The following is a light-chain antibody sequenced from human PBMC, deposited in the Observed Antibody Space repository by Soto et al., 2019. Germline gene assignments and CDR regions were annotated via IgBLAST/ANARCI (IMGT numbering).Light chain of an antibody. CDR1: SSNIGAGYD. J-gene: IGLJ3*02. V-gene: IGLV1-40*01. Sequence: QSVLTQSPSVSGAPGQRVTISCTGSSSNIGAGYDVHWYQQLPGTAPKLLISGNSNRPSGVPDRFSGSKSGTSASLAITWLQAEDEADYYCQSYDSSLSGWVFGGGTKLTVL. CDR2: GNS. CDR3: QSYDSSLSGWV.